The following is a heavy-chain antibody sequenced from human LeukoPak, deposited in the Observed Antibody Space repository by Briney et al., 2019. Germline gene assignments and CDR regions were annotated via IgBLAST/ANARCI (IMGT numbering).Heavy chain of an antibody. CDR1: GVTFSTYG. CDR2: ISYDGSNK. D-gene: IGHD6-19*01. Sequence: GGSLRLSCAASGVTFSTYGTHWVRQAPGKGREWGAVISYDGSNKYYVDSVKGRFTISRDNSKNTVYLQMDSLRVEDTAVYYCARHSLALYSSGCPDYWGQGTLVTVSS. CDR3: ARHSLALYSSGCPDY. J-gene: IGHJ4*02. V-gene: IGHV3-30*03.